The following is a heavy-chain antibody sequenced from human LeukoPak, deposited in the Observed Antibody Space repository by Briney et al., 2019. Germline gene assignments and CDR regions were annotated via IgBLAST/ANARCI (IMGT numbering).Heavy chain of an antibody. J-gene: IGHJ4*02. CDR2: ISSSSSTI. CDR3: ARSAYYYDSSGYYPYYFDY. Sequence: PGGSLRLSCAASGFTFSSYSMNWVRQAPGKGLEWVSYISSSSSTIYYADSVKGRFTISRDNAKNSLYLQMNSLRAEDTAVYYCARSAYYYDSSGYYPYYFDYWGQGTLVTVSS. CDR1: GFTFSSYS. D-gene: IGHD3-22*01. V-gene: IGHV3-48*01.